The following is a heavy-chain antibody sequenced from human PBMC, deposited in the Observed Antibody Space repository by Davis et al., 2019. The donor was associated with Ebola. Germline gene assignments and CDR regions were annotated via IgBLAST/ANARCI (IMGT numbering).Heavy chain of an antibody. CDR1: GSSIPSYS. Sequence: SETLSLTCTVSGSSIPSYSWSWIRQPPGTGLEYIGYVYYSGSSNYNPYLKSRVTISTDTSKNQFSLKLSSVTAADTAVYYFARLVALYDDSGYAYFDYWGQGTLVTVSS. CDR2: VYYSGSS. D-gene: IGHD3-22*01. CDR3: ARLVALYDDSGYAYFDY. J-gene: IGHJ4*02. V-gene: IGHV4-59*01.